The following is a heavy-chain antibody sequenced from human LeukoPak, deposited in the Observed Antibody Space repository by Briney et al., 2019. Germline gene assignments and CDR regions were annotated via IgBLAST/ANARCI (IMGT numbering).Heavy chain of an antibody. V-gene: IGHV3-53*01. D-gene: IGHD4-23*01. CDR3: AREDWRPYGGNNYYYYGMDV. CDR1: GFIVSSNF. CDR2: IYSGGST. Sequence: PGGSLRLSCAASGFIVSSNFMSWVRQAPGKGLEWVSVIYSGGSTYYADSVKGRFTISRDNSKNTLYLQMNSLRAEDTAVYYCAREDWRPYGGNNYYYYGMDVWGQGTTVTVSS. J-gene: IGHJ6*02.